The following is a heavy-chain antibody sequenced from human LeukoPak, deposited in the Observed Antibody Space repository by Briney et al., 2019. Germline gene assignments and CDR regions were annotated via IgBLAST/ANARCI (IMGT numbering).Heavy chain of an antibody. Sequence: PSQTLSLTCAVSGGSISSGGYSWSWIRQPPGKGLEWIGYIYHSGSTYYNPSLKSQVTISVDRSKNQFSLKLSSVTAADTAVYYCARSPLFDYWGQGTLVTVSS. J-gene: IGHJ4*02. CDR3: ARSPLFDY. CDR1: GGSISSGGYS. V-gene: IGHV4-30-2*01. CDR2: IYHSGST.